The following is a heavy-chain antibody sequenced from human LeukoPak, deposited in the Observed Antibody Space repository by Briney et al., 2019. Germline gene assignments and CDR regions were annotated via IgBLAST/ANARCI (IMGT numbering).Heavy chain of an antibody. CDR3: ARDVVAAAGTWGY. J-gene: IGHJ4*02. CDR2: IYASGST. CDR1: GDSISDFY. D-gene: IGHD6-13*01. Sequence: SETLSLTCAVSGDSISDFYWSWIRQPAGKGLEWIGRIYASGSTNYNPSLKSRVTMSVDTSKNQFSLRLSSVTAADTAMYYCARDVVAAAGTWGYWGQGTLVTVSS. V-gene: IGHV4-4*07.